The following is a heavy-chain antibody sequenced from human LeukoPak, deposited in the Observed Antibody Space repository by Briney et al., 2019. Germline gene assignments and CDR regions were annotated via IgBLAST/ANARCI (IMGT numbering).Heavy chain of an antibody. CDR1: GFTFSSYG. V-gene: IGHV3-30*18. CDR3: AKSWEQWLVRGFDY. Sequence: TGVSLILSCAASGFTFSSYGMHWVRQASGKGLDWVAVISYDGSNKYYADSVKGRFTIYRDNSKNTLYLQMNSLRAEDTAVYYCAKSWEQWLVRGFDYWGQGTLVTVSS. J-gene: IGHJ4*02. CDR2: ISYDGSNK. D-gene: IGHD6-19*01.